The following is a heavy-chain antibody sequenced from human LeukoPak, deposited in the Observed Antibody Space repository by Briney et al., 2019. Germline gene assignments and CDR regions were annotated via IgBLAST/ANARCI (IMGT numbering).Heavy chain of an antibody. D-gene: IGHD3-22*01. V-gene: IGHV3-33*01. CDR3: ARPTDYYDSSGYPDY. Sequence: PGGSLRLSCAASGFTFSSYGMHWVRQAPGKGLEWVAVISYDGSNKYYADSVKGRFTISRDNSKNTLYLQMNSLRAEDTAVYYCARPTDYYDSSGYPDYWGQGTLVTVSS. J-gene: IGHJ4*02. CDR2: ISYDGSNK. CDR1: GFTFSSYG.